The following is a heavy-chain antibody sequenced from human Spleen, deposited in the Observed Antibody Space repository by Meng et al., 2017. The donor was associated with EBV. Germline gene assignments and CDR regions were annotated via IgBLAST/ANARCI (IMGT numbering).Heavy chain of an antibody. Sequence: GHLTGAGPGLVNPSGTLSLTCAVSGASIDSSDWWTWVRQAPGKGLEWIGEIHHSGTTNYNPSLESRVTISIDKSDNQFSLKLTSVTAADTAVYYCARGLGGHYPTMEYWGQGTLVTASS. CDR1: GASIDSSDW. D-gene: IGHD3-22*01. V-gene: IGHV4-4*02. J-gene: IGHJ4*02. CDR3: ARGLGGHYPTMEY. CDR2: IHHSGTT.